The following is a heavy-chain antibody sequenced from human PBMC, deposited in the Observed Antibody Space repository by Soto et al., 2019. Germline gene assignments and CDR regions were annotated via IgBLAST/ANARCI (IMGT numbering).Heavy chain of an antibody. J-gene: IGHJ4*02. Sequence: EVQLLESGGGLVQPGGSLRLSCAASGFTFSSYAMSWVRQAPGKGLEWVSAISGSGGSTYYADSVKGRFTISRDNSKNPLYLQMNSLRAEDTAVYYCAKDTFDYGDYGYFDYWGQGTLVTVSS. V-gene: IGHV3-23*01. D-gene: IGHD4-17*01. CDR3: AKDTFDYGDYGYFDY. CDR2: ISGSGGST. CDR1: GFTFSSYA.